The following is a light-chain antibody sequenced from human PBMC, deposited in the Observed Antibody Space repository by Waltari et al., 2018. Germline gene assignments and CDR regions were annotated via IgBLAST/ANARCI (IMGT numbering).Light chain of an antibody. Sequence: QSALTQPASVSGSPGQSITISCTGTSSDVGSYNLVSWYQQHPGKAPKLMIYEVSKRPSGGSHRCSGSKSGNTASLTISGLQAEDEADYYCCSYAGSSTSVFGTGTKVTVL. V-gene: IGLV2-23*02. CDR3: CSYAGSSTSV. CDR1: SSDVGSYNL. J-gene: IGLJ1*01. CDR2: EVS.